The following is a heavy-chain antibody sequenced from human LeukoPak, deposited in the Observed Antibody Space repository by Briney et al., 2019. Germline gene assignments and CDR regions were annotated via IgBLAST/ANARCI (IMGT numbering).Heavy chain of an antibody. Sequence: SETLSLTCTVSGGSISSSSYCWGGIRHPPGKGLEWIGSIYYSGSTYYNPSLKSRVTISVDTSKNQFSLKLSSVTAADTAVYYCARHRRQQLASGYWGQGTLVTVSS. CDR2: IYYSGST. V-gene: IGHV4-39*01. CDR1: GGSISSSSYC. D-gene: IGHD6-13*01. J-gene: IGHJ4*02. CDR3: ARHRRQQLASGY.